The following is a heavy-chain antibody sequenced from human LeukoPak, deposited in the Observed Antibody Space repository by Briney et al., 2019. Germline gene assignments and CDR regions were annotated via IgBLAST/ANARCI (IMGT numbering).Heavy chain of an antibody. J-gene: IGHJ4*02. V-gene: IGHV4-39*02. CDR2: IYYNGDT. CDR1: GGSISSSSYY. D-gene: IGHD7-27*01. CDR3: AKVLSTQANWGNFDY. Sequence: PSETLSLTCTVSGGSISSSSYYWGWIRQPPGKGLEWIGSIYYNGDTYYNPSLKSRVTISVDTSKNQFSLKLSSVTAADTAVYYCAKVLSTQANWGNFDYWGQGTLVTVSS.